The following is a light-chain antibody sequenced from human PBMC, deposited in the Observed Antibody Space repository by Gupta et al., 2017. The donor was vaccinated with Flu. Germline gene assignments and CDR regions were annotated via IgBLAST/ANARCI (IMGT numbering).Light chain of an antibody. V-gene: IGKV3-20*01. CDR3: QQYSNSAT. Sequence: IVLTQSPATLSLSPGEGATISCRASQSIGRNNLAWYQQKPGQAPRLLIYGTTNRATGIPDRFSGGFSGTDFTLTISRLEPEDFAIYFCQQYSNSATFGPGTKVDLK. CDR1: QSIGRNN. CDR2: GTT. J-gene: IGKJ3*01.